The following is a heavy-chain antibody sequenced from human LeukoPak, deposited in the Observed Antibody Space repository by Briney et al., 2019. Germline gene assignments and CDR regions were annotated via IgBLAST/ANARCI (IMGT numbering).Heavy chain of an antibody. CDR2: ISSSSIYI. Sequence: PGGSLRLSCAASGFTFSTYSMNWVRQAPGKGLEWVSSISSSSIYIYYADSVKGRFTISRDNAKNSLYLQMNSLRAEDTAVYYCARVSCGGDCYSDYWGQGTLVTASS. CDR3: ARVSCGGDCYSDY. V-gene: IGHV3-21*01. CDR1: GFTFSTYS. J-gene: IGHJ4*02. D-gene: IGHD2-21*02.